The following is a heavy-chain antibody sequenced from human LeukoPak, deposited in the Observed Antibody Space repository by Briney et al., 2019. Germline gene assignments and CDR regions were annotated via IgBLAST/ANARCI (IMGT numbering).Heavy chain of an antibody. J-gene: IGHJ6*02. V-gene: IGHV3-33*03. CDR2: IWYDGGNK. D-gene: IGHD2-2*01. CDR3: GRGQYCTTTSCYSDYYYCYGMDV. Sequence: PGGSLRLSCEASGFNFSSYGMHWVRQAPGKGLEWVAVIWYDGGNKYYGDSVKGRFTISRDNSKNTLYLQMNSLRAADTAVYYCGRGQYCTTTSCYSDYYYCYGMDVWGQGATVTV. CDR1: GFNFSSYG.